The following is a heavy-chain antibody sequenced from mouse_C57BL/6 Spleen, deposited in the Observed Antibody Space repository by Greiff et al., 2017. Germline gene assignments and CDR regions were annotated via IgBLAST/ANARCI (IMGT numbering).Heavy chain of an antibody. Sequence: QVQLMQPGTELVKPGASVKLSCKASGYTFTSYWMHWVKQRPGQGLVWIGIINPSNGGTNYNEKFKSKATLTVDKSSSTAYMQLSSLTSEDSAVYYCARSVPGLRETWFAYWGQGTLVTVSA. CDR1: GYTFTSYW. J-gene: IGHJ3*01. CDR3: ARSVPGLRETWFAY. V-gene: IGHV1-53*01. CDR2: INPSNGGT. D-gene: IGHD2-4*01.